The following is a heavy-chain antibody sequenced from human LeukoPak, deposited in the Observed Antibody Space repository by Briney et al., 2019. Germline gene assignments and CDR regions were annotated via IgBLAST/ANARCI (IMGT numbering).Heavy chain of an antibody. CDR3: ATSITIFGELDY. J-gene: IGHJ4*02. D-gene: IGHD3-3*01. CDR2: FDPEDGET. Sequence: ASVKVSCKASGYTFTGYYMHWVRQAPGKGLEWMGGFDPEDGETIYAQKFQGRVTMTEDTSTDTAYMELSSLRSEDTAVYYCATSITIFGELDYWGQGTLVTVSS. CDR1: GYTFTGYY. V-gene: IGHV1-24*01.